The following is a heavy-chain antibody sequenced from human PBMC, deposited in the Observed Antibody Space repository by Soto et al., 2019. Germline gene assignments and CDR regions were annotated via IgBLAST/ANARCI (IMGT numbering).Heavy chain of an antibody. J-gene: IGHJ4*02. V-gene: IGHV1-69*14. CDR3: ARSGPLAYCRGDCYPPLDY. CDR1: GGTFSSYA. Sequence: QVQLVQSGAEVKKPGSSVKVSCKASGGTFSSYAISWVRQAPGQGLEWMGGIIPIFGTANYAQKFQGSATMHADNPTSTHYMQRSSLRSEDTAVYYCARSGPLAYCRGDCYPPLDYRGQGTLVTVSS. D-gene: IGHD2-21*02. CDR2: IIPIFGTA.